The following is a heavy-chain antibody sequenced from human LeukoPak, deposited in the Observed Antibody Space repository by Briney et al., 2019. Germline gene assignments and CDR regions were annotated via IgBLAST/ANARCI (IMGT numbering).Heavy chain of an antibody. CDR3: AIDPPYRSGWDLNIPYYFHH. CDR2: ISSRGDVI. CDR1: GFTVSINY. J-gene: IGHJ4*02. V-gene: IGHV3-48*03. Sequence: PGGSLRLSCAASGFTVSINYMNWVRQAPGKGLEWLSYISSRGDVIYYADSVKGRFTVSRDNARNSLYLQMNSLRAEDTAVYYCAIDPPYRSGWDLNIPYYFHHWGQGTLVSVSS. D-gene: IGHD6-19*01.